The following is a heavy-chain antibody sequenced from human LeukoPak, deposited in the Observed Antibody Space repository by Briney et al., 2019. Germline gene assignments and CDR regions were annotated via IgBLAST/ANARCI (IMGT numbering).Heavy chain of an antibody. CDR1: GYTFTSYY. CDR2: INPSGGST. CDR3: ARDTSGRLLDY. J-gene: IGHJ4*02. Sequence: ASVKVSCKASGYTFTSYYMHWVRQAPGQGLEWRGIINPSGGSTSYAQKFQGRVTMTRDMSTSTVYMELSSLRSEDTAVYYCARDTSGRLLDYCGQGTLVTVSS. V-gene: IGHV1-46*01. D-gene: IGHD6-19*01.